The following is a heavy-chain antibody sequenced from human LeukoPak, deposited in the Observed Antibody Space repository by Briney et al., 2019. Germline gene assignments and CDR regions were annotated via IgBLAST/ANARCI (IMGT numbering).Heavy chain of an antibody. CDR1: GGSISSYY. CDR3: AGSSPGYSSGWSFDY. CDR2: IYYSGST. J-gene: IGHJ4*02. Sequence: SETLSLTCTVSGGSISSYYWSWIRQPPGKGLEWIGYIYYSGSTNYNPSLKSRVTISVDTSKNLFSLKLSSVTAADTAVYYCAGSSPGYSSGWSFDYWGQGTLVTVSS. D-gene: IGHD6-19*01. V-gene: IGHV4-59*01.